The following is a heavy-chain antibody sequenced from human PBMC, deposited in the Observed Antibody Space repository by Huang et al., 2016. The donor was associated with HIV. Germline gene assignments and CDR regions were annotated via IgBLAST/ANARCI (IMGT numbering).Heavy chain of an antibody. CDR2: ITHRRST. CDR3: ARGQGGYYYYYMDV. V-gene: IGHV4-34*01. J-gene: IGHJ6*03. Sequence: QVQLQQWGAGLLRPSETLSLTCAVYGGSFSGYYGTWSRQPPGKGLEWIGEITHRRSTNYNPSLQSRVTISVDTSMNQVSLTLTSVTAADTAVYYCARGQGGYYYYYMDVWGKGTTVTVSS. CDR1: GGSFSGYY.